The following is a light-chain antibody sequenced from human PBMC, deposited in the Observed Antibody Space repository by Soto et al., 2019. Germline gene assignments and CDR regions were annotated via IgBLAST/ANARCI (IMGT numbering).Light chain of an antibody. CDR3: LQYHNLWA. CDR2: RAS. Sequence: IGMTQSPSTLSVSPGERATLSCRASQTIYSNVAWYQQRPGQAPRLLIYRASTRATGIPARFSGSGSGTEFTLTISSLQSEDFTVYSCLQYHNLWAFGQGTKVDIK. V-gene: IGKV3-15*01. CDR1: QTIYSN. J-gene: IGKJ1*01.